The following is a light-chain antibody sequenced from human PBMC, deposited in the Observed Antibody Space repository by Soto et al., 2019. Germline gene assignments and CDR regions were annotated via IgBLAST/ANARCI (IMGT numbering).Light chain of an antibody. CDR1: QSITNNY. J-gene: IGKJ4*01. V-gene: IGKV3-20*01. CDR2: AAS. CDR3: QQYGSSLPVT. Sequence: EIVLTQSPGTLSLSPGERATLSCRASQSITNNYLAWYQQKPGQAPRLLIYAASSRATGIPDRFSGSGSDTEFTLTLSRLEPEYFSVYYCQQYGSSLPVTFGGGNNVEIK.